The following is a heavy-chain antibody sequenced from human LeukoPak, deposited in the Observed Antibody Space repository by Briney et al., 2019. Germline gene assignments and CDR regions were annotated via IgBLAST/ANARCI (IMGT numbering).Heavy chain of an antibody. D-gene: IGHD6-13*01. CDR2: IIPIFGTA. J-gene: IGHJ6*03. V-gene: IGHV1-69*13. CDR3: ASKMAAAGRSDHYYYYYMDV. Sequence: SVKVSCKASGGTFSSYAISWVRQAPGQGLEWMGGIIPIFGTANYAQKFQGRVTITADESTSTAYMELSSLRSEDTAVYYCASKMAAAGRSDHYYYYYMDVWGKGTTVTVSS. CDR1: GGTFSSYA.